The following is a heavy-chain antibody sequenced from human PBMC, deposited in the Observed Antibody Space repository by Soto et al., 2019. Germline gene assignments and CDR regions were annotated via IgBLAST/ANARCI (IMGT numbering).Heavy chain of an antibody. CDR2: ISAYSGNT. CDR1: GYNFTSYG. CDR3: ARGEMFFDS. V-gene: IGHV1-18*01. D-gene: IGHD1-26*01. J-gene: IGHJ4*02. Sequence: QVQLVQSGAEVKKPGASVNVPCKASGYNFTSYGISCVRPAPGQGLEWMGWISAYSGNTKYAQKFQGRVTMTTDISTSTAYIELRSLRSDDTAVYYCARGEMFFDSWGQGTRVTVSS.